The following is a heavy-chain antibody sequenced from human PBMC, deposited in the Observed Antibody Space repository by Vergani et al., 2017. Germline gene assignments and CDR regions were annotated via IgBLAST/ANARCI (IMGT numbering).Heavy chain of an antibody. CDR2: IYHTGSA. J-gene: IGHJ5*02. D-gene: IGHD3-22*01. V-gene: IGHV4-38-2*02. CDR3: ARRSNCYDSSGFWFDP. Sequence: QVQLQESGPGLVKPSETLSLTCSVSGYSITSGYYWGWIRQPPGRGLEWIGSIYHTGSAYYNPSLKSRVPISVDTSKNQFSLKLSSVTAADTAVYSCARRSNCYDSSGFWFDPWGQGTLVTVSS. CDR1: GYSITSGYY.